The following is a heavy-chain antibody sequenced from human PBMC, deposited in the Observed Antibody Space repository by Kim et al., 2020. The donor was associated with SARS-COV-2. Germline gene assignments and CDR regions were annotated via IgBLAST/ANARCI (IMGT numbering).Heavy chain of an antibody. CDR3: AKQGALDP. V-gene: IGHV4-39*01. J-gene: IGHJ5*02. CDR1: GGSIRTKNTY. CDR2: MYYTGNT. Sequence: SETLSLTCTVSGGSIRTKNTYWAWIRQPPGKGLEWIGSMYYTGNTYYNPSLKSRVTISADTSKNQFSLNLKSVTATDTSIYYCAKQGALDPWGQGTLVTVSS.